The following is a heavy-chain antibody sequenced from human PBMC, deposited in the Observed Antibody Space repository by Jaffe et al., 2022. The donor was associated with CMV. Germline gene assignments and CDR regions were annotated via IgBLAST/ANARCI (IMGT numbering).Heavy chain of an antibody. J-gene: IGHJ6*02. CDR1: GFNFADYT. CDR3: VKGSSYSKSAYYGMDV. V-gene: IGHV3-43*01. D-gene: IGHD1-26*01. Sequence: EMQLVESGGAVVQPGGSLRLSCAASGFNFADYTMHWVRQAPGKGPEWVSLFSWDAIITEYADSVTGRFTISRDNSKKSLFLQMDSLRIEDTGLYYCVKGSSYSKSAYYGMDVWGQGTTVTVSS. CDR2: FSWDAIIT.